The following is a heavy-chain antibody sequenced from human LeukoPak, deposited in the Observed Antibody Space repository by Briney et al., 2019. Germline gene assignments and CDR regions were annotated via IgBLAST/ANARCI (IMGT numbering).Heavy chain of an antibody. CDR3: PRDRDSSGPTTDASDI. D-gene: IGHD6-19*01. J-gene: IGHJ3*02. CDR1: GYTFTSYY. CDR2: INPSGGST. V-gene: IGHV1-46*01. Sequence: ASVKVSCKASGYTFTSYYMHWLRQAPGQGLEWMGIINPSGGSTSYAQKFQGRVTMTRDTSTSTVYMELSSLRSEDTAVFYCPRDRDSSGPTTDASDIWGQGTKVTVSS.